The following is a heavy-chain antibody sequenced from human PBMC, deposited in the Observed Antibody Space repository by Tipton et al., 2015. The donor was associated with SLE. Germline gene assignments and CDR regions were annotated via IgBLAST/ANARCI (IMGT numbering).Heavy chain of an antibody. V-gene: IGHV3-23*03. Sequence: SLRLSCAASGFIFSSHAMGWVRQAPGKGLEWVSMIYIGGNTYYADSVKGRFTISRDNSENRLYLQMNSLRPEDTAVYYCAKGRYSFDFWGQGTLVTVSS. CDR3: AKGRYSFDF. J-gene: IGHJ4*02. CDR2: IYIGGNT. CDR1: GFIFSSHA.